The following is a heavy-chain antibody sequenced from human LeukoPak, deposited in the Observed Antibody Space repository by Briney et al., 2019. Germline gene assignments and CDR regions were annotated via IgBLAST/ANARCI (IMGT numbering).Heavy chain of an antibody. V-gene: IGHV1-69*04. CDR2: IIPILGIA. CDR3: ARGRGRYYYDSSGPPPRYDY. J-gene: IGHJ4*02. CDR1: GGTFSSYA. Sequence: SVKVSCKASGGTFSSYAISWVRQAPGQGLEWMGRIIPILGIANYAQKFQGRVTITADKSTSTAYMELSSLRSEDTAVYYCARGRGRYYYDSSGPPPRYDYWGQGTLVTVSS. D-gene: IGHD3-22*01.